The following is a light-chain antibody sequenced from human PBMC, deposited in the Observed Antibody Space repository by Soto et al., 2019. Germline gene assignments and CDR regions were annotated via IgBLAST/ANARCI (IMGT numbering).Light chain of an antibody. CDR1: GSDVGAYNL. CDR2: EVN. J-gene: IGLJ1*01. Sequence: QSALTKPAPVAGSSGKSITISCAGTGSDVGAYNLVSWYQQHPGKAPKLIICEVNTRPSGISNRFSGSKSRDTASLTISGLQAEYEADYFCCSFAGTVAYVFGTGTKLTVL. V-gene: IGLV2-23*02. CDR3: CSFAGTVAYV.